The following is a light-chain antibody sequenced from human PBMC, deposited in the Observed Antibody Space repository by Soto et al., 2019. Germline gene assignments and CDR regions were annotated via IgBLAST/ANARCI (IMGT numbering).Light chain of an antibody. V-gene: IGLV6-57*04. CDR1: SGSIASNY. Sequence: NFMLTQPHSVSESPGKTVTISCTRTSGSIASNYVQWYQQRPGSAPTTVIYEDDQRPSGVPGRFSGSIDRSSNSASLTISGLKTDDEADYYCQSYQSGNVVFGGGTKLTVL. CDR2: EDD. J-gene: IGLJ2*01. CDR3: QSYQSGNVV.